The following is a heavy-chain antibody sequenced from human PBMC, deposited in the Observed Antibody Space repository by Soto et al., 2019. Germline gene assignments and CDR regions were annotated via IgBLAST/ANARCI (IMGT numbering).Heavy chain of an antibody. D-gene: IGHD6-6*01. CDR3: AREDSSSFWVSSPGMQLASYYYSGMDV. CDR1: GGSISSGDYY. J-gene: IGHJ6*02. Sequence: SETLSLTCTVSGGSISSGDYYWSWIRQPPGKGLEWIGYIYYSGSTYYNPSLKSRVTISVDTSKNQFSLKLSSVTAADPAVYYCAREDSSSFWVSSPGMQLASYYYSGMDVWGQGTTVTVSS. V-gene: IGHV4-30-4*01. CDR2: IYYSGST.